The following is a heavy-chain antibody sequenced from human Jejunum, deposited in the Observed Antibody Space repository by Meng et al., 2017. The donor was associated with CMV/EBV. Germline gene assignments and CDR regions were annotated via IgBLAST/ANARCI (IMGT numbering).Heavy chain of an antibody. CDR3: AKSTANTWSTFDS. CDR1: RFTFSSFA. CDR2: IRRTGGRTP. D-gene: IGHD2-8*02. Sequence: SRFTFSSFAIAWVRQAPGQWPEWVSSIRRTGGRTPSYAHSVKGRFTISKDSAENTLYLQMHSLSAADTAIYYCAKSTANTWSTFDSWGQGTLVTVSS. V-gene: IGHV3-23*01. J-gene: IGHJ4*02.